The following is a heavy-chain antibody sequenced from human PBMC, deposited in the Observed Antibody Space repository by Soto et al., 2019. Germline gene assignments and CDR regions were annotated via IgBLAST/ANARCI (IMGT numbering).Heavy chain of an antibody. V-gene: IGHV1-69*13. CDR2: IIPTFGTA. J-gene: IGHJ6*02. CDR1: GGTFSSYA. D-gene: IGHD2-21*01. CDR3: ARSFVVQLASYYYYVMAV. Sequence: GASVKVSCKASGGTFSSYAISWVRQAPGQGLEWMGGIIPTFGTANYAQKFQGRVTITADESTSTAYMELSSLRSEDTAVYYCARSFVVQLASYYYYVMAVSGQGTTVIGSS.